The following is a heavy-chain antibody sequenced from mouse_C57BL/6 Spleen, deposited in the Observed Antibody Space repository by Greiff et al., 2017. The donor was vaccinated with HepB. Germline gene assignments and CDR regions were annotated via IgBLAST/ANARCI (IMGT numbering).Heavy chain of an antibody. D-gene: IGHD1-1*01. CDR2: IDPSDSYT. V-gene: IGHV1-50*01. J-gene: IGHJ2*01. CDR1: GYTFTSYW. Sequence: QVQLQQPGAELVKPGASVKLSCKASGYTFTSYWMQWVKQRPGQGLEWIGEIDPSDSYTNYNQKFKGKATLTVDTSSSTAYMQLSSLTSEDSAVYYCAQITTVVEDYFDYWGQGTTLTVSS. CDR3: AQITTVVEDYFDY.